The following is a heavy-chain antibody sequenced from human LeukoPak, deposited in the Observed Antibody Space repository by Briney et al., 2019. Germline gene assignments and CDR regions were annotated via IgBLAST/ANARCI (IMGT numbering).Heavy chain of an antibody. CDR1: GFTFSSYV. V-gene: IGHV3-30*04. CDR2: ISYDGSNK. J-gene: IGHJ3*02. D-gene: IGHD5-18*01. Sequence: PGGSLRLSCAASGFTFSSYVMHWVRQAPGKGLEWVAIISYDGSNKYYADSVKGRFTISRDNSKNTLYLQMNSLRAEDTAVYYCARDRYSYGDDAFDIWGQGTMVTVSS. CDR3: ARDRYSYGDDAFDI.